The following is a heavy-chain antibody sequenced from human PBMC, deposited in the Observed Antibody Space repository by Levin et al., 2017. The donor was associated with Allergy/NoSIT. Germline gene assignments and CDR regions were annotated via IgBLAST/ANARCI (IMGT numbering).Heavy chain of an antibody. D-gene: IGHD2-21*01. Sequence: SPTLSLPCTVSGDSIRTSYWSWIRQPPGRGLEWIGYIHYDGNTNYNPSLKSRITISLDTSKNEFSLKLRSVTAADTAVYYCAREYGGDWYFDLWGRGTLVTVSS. V-gene: IGHV4-59*01. CDR1: GDSIRTSY. CDR2: IHYDGNT. CDR3: AREYGGDWYFDL. J-gene: IGHJ2*01.